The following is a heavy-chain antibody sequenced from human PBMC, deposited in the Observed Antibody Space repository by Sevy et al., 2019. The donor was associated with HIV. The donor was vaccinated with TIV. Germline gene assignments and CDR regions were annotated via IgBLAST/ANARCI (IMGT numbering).Heavy chain of an antibody. D-gene: IGHD3-10*01. CDR3: GRSTGWFGELT. V-gene: IGHV4-30-4*01. CDR1: RGSISHADSY. CDR2: IYYSGIT. J-gene: IGHJ4*02. Sequence: SETLSLTCTVSRGSISHADSYWNWIRQPPGKGLEWFGYIYYSGITYYNPSLRSRFSISVDTSQNQFSLQVTSLTAADSALYYCGRSTGWFGELTWGQGTPVTVSS.